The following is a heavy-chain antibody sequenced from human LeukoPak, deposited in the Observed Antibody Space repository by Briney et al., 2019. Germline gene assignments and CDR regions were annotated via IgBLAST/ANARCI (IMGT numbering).Heavy chain of an antibody. CDR1: GFTFSSYG. D-gene: IGHD4-17*01. CDR2: ISATGSYT. J-gene: IGHJ4*02. Sequence: GGSLRLSCAASGFTFSSYGMHWVRQAPGKGLEWVSSISATGSYTYYADSVKGRFTISRDSAKSSLYLQMSSLRAEDTAVYYCARVGAYTDYAPDYGGQGTLVTVSS. CDR3: ARVGAYTDYAPDY. V-gene: IGHV3-21*01.